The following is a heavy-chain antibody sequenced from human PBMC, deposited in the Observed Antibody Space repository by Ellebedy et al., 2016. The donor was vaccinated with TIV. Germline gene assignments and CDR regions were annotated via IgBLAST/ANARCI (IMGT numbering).Heavy chain of an antibody. CDR2: INPNSGGT. J-gene: IGHJ4*02. CDR1: GGTFITNA. D-gene: IGHD6-13*01. CDR3: ARVWPGIAAADY. Sequence: AASVKVSCKASGGTFITNALSWVRQAPGQGLEWMGWINPNSGGTNYAQKFQGRVTMTRDTSISTAYMELSRLRSDDTAVYYCARVWPGIAAADYWGQGTLVTVSS. V-gene: IGHV1-2*02.